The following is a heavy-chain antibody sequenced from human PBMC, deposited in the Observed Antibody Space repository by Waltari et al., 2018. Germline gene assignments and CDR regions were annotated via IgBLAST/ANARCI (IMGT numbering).Heavy chain of an antibody. V-gene: IGHV1-2*06. CDR2: INPNSGGT. J-gene: IGHJ4*02. CDR3: ARAIGYSSGWYVDY. Sequence: QVQLVQSGAEVKKPGASVKVPCKASGYTFTGYYMPGVRQAPGQGLEWMGRINPNSGGTNYAQKFQGRVTMTRDTSISTAYMELSRLRSDDTAVYYCARAIGYSSGWYVDYWGQGTLVTVSS. D-gene: IGHD6-19*01. CDR1: GYTFTGYY.